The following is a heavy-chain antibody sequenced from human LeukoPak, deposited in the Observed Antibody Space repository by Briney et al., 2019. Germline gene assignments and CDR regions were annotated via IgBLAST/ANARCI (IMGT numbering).Heavy chain of an antibody. CDR1: GFTFGSHW. Sequence: GGSLRLSCAASGFTFGSHWMHWVRQAPGKGLVWVSGISTDGSRPRYADSVNGRFTISRDNAKNTLYLQMNSLRAEDTAVYFCVRDGQGSTPLDYWGQGTLATVSS. V-gene: IGHV3-74*01. D-gene: IGHD2-15*01. J-gene: IGHJ4*02. CDR2: ISTDGSRP. CDR3: VRDGQGSTPLDY.